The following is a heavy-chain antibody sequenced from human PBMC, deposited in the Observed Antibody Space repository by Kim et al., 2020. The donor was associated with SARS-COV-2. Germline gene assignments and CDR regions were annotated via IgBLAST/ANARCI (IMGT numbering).Heavy chain of an antibody. J-gene: IGHJ6*02. CDR3: AGLGNSGGMDV. CDR2: IYYSGST. V-gene: IGHV4-59*01. D-gene: IGHD4-4*01. Sequence: SETLSLTCTASGGSISSYYWSWIRQPPGKGLEWIGFIYYSGSTNYHPSPKSRVTISVETSKNQFSLKLSTVAAADTAVYYCAGLGNSGGMDVWGQGNTVTVSS. CDR1: GGSISSYY.